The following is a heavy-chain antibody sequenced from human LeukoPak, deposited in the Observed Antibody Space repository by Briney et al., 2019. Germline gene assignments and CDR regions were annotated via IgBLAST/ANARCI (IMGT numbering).Heavy chain of an antibody. Sequence: GGSLRLSCAASEFTFSSYSMCWVRQAPGKGLEWVSAISGSGGSTYYADSVMGRFTISRDNSKNTLSLQMNSLKTEDTAVYYCVGGPARIRYWGQGTLVTVSS. J-gene: IGHJ4*02. CDR2: ISGSGGST. V-gene: IGHV3-23*01. D-gene: IGHD3-16*01. CDR1: EFTFSSYS. CDR3: VGGPARIRY.